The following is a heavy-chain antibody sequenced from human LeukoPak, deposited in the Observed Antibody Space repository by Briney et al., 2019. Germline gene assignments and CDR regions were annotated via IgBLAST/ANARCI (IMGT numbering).Heavy chain of an antibody. CDR1: GFTFSSYS. V-gene: IGHV3-21*04. CDR2: ISSSSSYI. D-gene: IGHD3-10*01. CDR3: VRGFGSRGFDY. J-gene: IGHJ4*02. Sequence: GGSLRLSCAASGFTFSSYSMNWVRQAPGKGLEWVSSISSSSSYIYYADSVKGRFTISRDNAKNSLYLQMNSLRAEDTALYYCVRGFGSRGFDYWGQGTLVTVSS.